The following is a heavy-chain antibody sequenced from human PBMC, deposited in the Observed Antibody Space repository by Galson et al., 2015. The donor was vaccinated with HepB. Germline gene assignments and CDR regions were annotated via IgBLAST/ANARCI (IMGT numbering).Heavy chain of an antibody. CDR1: GYTFTSYA. CDR2: INAGNGNT. J-gene: IGHJ4*02. V-gene: IGHV1-3*01. D-gene: IGHD2-15*01. CDR3: ARDWDYCSGGSCYGGYFDY. Sequence: SVKVSCKASGYTFTSYAMHWVRQAPGQRLEWMGWINAGNGNTKYSQKFQDRVTITRDTFASTAYMELSSLRSEDTAVYYCARDWDYCSGGSCYGGYFDYWGQGTLVTVSS.